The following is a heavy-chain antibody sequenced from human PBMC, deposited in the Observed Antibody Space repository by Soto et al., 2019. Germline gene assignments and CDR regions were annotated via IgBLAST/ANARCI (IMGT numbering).Heavy chain of an antibody. CDR1: GGNFRRYA. CDR3: VFGDCTTTSCSYYFYGLDV. Sequence: GASVKVSCKASGGNFRRYAISWVRQAPGQGLEWMGGILPIFGSPSHAQKFQGRVTVTADESTSTAYLELTSLTSEDTAMYYCVFGDCTTTSCSYYFYGLDVWGHVSTVAV. J-gene: IGHJ6*02. D-gene: IGHD2-2*01. V-gene: IGHV1-69*13. CDR2: ILPIFGSP.